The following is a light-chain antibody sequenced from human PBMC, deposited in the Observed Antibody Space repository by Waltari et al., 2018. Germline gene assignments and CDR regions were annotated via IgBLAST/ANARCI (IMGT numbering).Light chain of an antibody. V-gene: IGKV3-20*01. Sequence: ILLTQSPGTLSLSPGERATLSCRASQSVTRALAWYQQKPGQAPRLLIYGASNRATGLPDRFSGSGSGTDFSLTISRLEPEDFAVYYCQHYVRLPATFGQGTKVEIK. CDR1: QSVTRAL. CDR2: GAS. J-gene: IGKJ1*01. CDR3: QHYVRLPAT.